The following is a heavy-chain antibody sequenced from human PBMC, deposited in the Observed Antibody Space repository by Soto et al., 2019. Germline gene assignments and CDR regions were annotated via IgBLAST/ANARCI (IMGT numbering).Heavy chain of an antibody. Sequence: ASVEVSCKASGGTFSSYASSWVRQAPGQGLEWMGWISAYNGHKNYAPKFQGRVTMTTDTSTTTAYMDLRSLRSDDTAVYYCARDGFYSSSLNDYWGQGTLVTVSS. J-gene: IGHJ4*02. CDR3: ARDGFYSSSLNDY. D-gene: IGHD6-6*01. CDR2: ISAYNGHK. V-gene: IGHV1-18*01. CDR1: GGTFSSYA.